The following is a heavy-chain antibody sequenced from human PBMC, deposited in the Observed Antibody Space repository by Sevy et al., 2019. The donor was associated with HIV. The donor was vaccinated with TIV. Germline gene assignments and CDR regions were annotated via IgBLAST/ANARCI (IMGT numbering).Heavy chain of an antibody. D-gene: IGHD2-15*01. CDR3: ARGNPVYCVGGSCYRPLDY. CDR1: GFTFNDYY. V-gene: IGHV3-11*01. Sequence: GGSLRLSCVVSGFTFNDYYMSWIRQAPGEGLEWVSHITTDGTSISYADSVKGRFTISRDNAKNSLYLQMNSLRAEDTAVYYCARGNPVYCVGGSCYRPLDYWGRGTLATVSS. CDR2: ITTDGTSI. J-gene: IGHJ4*02.